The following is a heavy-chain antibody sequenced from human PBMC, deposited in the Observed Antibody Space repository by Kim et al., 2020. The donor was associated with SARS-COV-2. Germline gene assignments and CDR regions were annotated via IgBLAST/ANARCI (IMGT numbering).Heavy chain of an antibody. CDR2: INHSGST. CDR1: GGSFSGYY. D-gene: IGHD2-21*02. V-gene: IGHV4-34*01. J-gene: IGHJ4*02. CDR3: SRDTVVTPHNVDY. Sequence: SETLSLTCAVYGGSFSGYYWSWIRQPPGKGLEWIGEINHSGSTNYNPSLKIRVTISVDTSKNQFSLKLSSVTAAATAVYYCSRDTVVTPHNVDYWGQGTLVTVSS.